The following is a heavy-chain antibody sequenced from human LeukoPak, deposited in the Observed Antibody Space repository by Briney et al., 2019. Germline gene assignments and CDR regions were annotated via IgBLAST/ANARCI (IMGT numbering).Heavy chain of an antibody. Sequence: GASVKVSCKASGYTFTSYYMHWVRQAPGQGLEWMGIINPSGGSTSYAQKFQGRVTMTRDTSTSTVYMELSSLRSEDMAVYYCARDLGSDAFDIWGQGTMVTVSS. CDR2: INPSGGST. CDR3: ARDLGSDAFDI. V-gene: IGHV1-46*01. J-gene: IGHJ3*02. CDR1: GYTFTSYY. D-gene: IGHD3-16*01.